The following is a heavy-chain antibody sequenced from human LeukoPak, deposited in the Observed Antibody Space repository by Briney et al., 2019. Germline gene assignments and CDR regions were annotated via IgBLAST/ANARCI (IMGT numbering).Heavy chain of an antibody. V-gene: IGHV3-53*01. J-gene: IGHJ5*02. CDR2: IYRDGTT. CDR1: GFGVSSDY. Sequence: GGSLRLSCAASGFGVSSDYMSWVRQPPGKGLDWVSVIYRDGTTYYADSVKGRFTISRDNSKNTVYLQMNHLRAEDTAVYHCARHLPFDPWGQGTLVTVSS. CDR3: ARHLPFDP.